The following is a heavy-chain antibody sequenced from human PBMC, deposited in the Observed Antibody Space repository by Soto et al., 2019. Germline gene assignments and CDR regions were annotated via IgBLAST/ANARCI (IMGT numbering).Heavy chain of an antibody. CDR2: INTGNGNT. CDR3: AYYETYRRREASYHSDY. D-gene: IGHD3-3*01. CDR1: GYTFTTYA. Sequence: ASVKVSCKASGYTFTTYAMHWLRQAPGQRLEWMGWINTGNGNTKYSQNFQGRVTITRDTSASTAHMELSSLRSEDTAVYYCAYYETYRRREASYHSDYWGQGTLVTGSS. V-gene: IGHV1-3*04. J-gene: IGHJ4*02.